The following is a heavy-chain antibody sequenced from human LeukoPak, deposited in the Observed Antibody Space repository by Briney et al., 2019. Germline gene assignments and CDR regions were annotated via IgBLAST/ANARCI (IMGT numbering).Heavy chain of an antibody. V-gene: IGHV3-30*02. CDR3: ARDGSGTYYMDV. J-gene: IGHJ6*03. D-gene: IGHD3-10*01. Sequence: GGSLRLSCAASGFTFSSYGMHWVRQAPGKGLEWVAFIRYDGSNKYYADSVKGRFTISRDNSKNTLYLQMNSLRAEDTAVYYCARDGSGTYYMDVWGRGTTVTVSS. CDR1: GFTFSSYG. CDR2: IRYDGSNK.